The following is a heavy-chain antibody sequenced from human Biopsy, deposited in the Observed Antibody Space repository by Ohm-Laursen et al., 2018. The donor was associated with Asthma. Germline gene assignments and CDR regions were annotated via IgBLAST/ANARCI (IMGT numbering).Heavy chain of an antibody. CDR1: GFTFSTYG. D-gene: IGHD2-21*02. J-gene: IGHJ6*02. Sequence: SLRLSCSASGFTFSTYGMHWVRQAPGKGLEWVAVISYDGFNKDYGDSVKGRFTISRDTSNTVYLQMKWLRAEDTAVYYCASYEVVTSILPLDVWGQGTTVTVSS. CDR2: ISYDGFNK. CDR3: ASYEVVTSILPLDV. V-gene: IGHV3-30*03.